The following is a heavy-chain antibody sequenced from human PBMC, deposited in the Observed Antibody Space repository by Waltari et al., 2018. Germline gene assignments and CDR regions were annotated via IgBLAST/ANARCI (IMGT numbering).Heavy chain of an antibody. CDR1: GFTFSDFA. D-gene: IGHD5-12*01. Sequence: EVQLLESGRGLVQPGGSPRLSCATSGFTFSDFAMSWVRQAPGKGRGGGAACRGPGTTMFYADSVKGRFTISRDNSNNTLYLQRNSLRAEDTALYYCAKYDGYDHWYFDFWGRGTLVTVSS. V-gene: IGHV3-23*01. CDR2: CRGPGTTM. CDR3: AKYDGYDHWYFDF. J-gene: IGHJ2*01.